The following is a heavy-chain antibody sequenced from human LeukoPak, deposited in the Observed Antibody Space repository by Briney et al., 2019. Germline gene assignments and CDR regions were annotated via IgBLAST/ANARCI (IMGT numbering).Heavy chain of an antibody. CDR1: GGSISSYY. Sequence: SETLSLTCTVSGGSISSYYWSWIRQPPGKGLEWIGYIYYSGSTNYNPSLKSRVTISVDTSKNQFSLKLSSVTAADTAVYYCARSNSSSWPNYYYYGIDVWGQGTTVTVSS. J-gene: IGHJ6*02. CDR3: ARSNSSSWPNYYYYGIDV. CDR2: IYYSGST. D-gene: IGHD6-13*01. V-gene: IGHV4-59*08.